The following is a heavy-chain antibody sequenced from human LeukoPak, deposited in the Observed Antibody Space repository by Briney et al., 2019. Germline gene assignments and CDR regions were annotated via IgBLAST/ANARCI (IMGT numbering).Heavy chain of an antibody. J-gene: IGHJ4*02. CDR2: ITAIDGRT. Sequence: GGSLRLPCVASGFTFSSTTMGWVRQAPGRGLEWVSSITAIDGRTYYADSVRGRFTISRDNSKNTAYLQLNSLRAGDTAIYYCTKDRRGPAAGTWYFDSWGQGTLVTVSS. CDR1: GFTFSSTT. D-gene: IGHD6-13*01. CDR3: TKDRRGPAAGTWYFDS. V-gene: IGHV3-23*01.